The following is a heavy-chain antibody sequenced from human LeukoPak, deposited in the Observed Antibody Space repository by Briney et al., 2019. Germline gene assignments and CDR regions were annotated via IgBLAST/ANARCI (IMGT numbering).Heavy chain of an antibody. CDR1: GFTFSDYY. V-gene: IGHV3-30*02. Sequence: GGSLRLSCAASGFTFSDYYMSWIRQAPGKGLEWVAFIRYDGSNKYYADSVKGRFTISRDNSKNTLYLQMNSLRAEDTAIYYCATYRQVLLPFESWGQGTLVTVSS. CDR3: ATYRQVLLPFES. D-gene: IGHD2-8*02. CDR2: IRYDGSNK. J-gene: IGHJ4*02.